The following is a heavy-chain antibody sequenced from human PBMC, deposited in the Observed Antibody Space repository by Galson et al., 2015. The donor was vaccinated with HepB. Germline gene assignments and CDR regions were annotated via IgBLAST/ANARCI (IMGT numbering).Heavy chain of an antibody. V-gene: IGHV3-48*02. CDR3: ARSGNYYLDY. CDR2: ISHSTNSI. D-gene: IGHD1-26*01. CDR1: GFTFNNYN. Sequence: LRLSCAASGFTFNNYNMNWVRQAPGKGLEWVSYISHSTNSIYYADSVKGRFTISRDNAKNSLYLQMSSLRDEDTAVYYCARSGNYYLDYWGQGTLVTVSS. J-gene: IGHJ4*02.